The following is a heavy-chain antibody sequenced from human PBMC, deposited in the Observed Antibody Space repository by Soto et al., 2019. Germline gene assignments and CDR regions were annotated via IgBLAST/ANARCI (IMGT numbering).Heavy chain of an antibody. Sequence: PGGSLRLSCAASGFTFSSYAMSWVRQAPGKGLKWVSVISGSGDSTYYADSVRGRFTISRDNSKNTLYLQMNSLRAEDTAVYYCAKDRDGAAAGPTKFYGMDVWGQGTTVTVSS. CDR3: AKDRDGAAAGPTKFYGMDV. D-gene: IGHD6-13*01. V-gene: IGHV3-23*01. CDR1: GFTFSSYA. J-gene: IGHJ6*02. CDR2: ISGSGDST.